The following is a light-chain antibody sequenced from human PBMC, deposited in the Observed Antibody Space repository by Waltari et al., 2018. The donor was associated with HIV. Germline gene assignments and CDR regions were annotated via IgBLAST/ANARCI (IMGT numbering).Light chain of an antibody. CDR1: SRDVGISHS. CDR3: TSYKPGTTSYV. J-gene: IGLJ1*01. V-gene: IGLV2-14*01. CDR2: DDT. Sequence: QSALTQPASVSGSPGQSITISCTGTSRDVGISHSGSWFQQHQGKAHKVIIYDDTNRPSGVSIRFSGSRSGNTAYLTISGLQAEDEADYYCTSYKPGTTSYVFGTGTKVTVL.